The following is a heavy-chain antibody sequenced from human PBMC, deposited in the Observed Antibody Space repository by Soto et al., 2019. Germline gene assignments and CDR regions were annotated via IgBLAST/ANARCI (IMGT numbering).Heavy chain of an antibody. CDR3: AAFAKYYYDSSGYQFEY. CDR2: IIPIFGTA. J-gene: IGHJ4*02. V-gene: IGHV1-69*06. Sequence: SLKVSFKASGGTFSIYPSSWFLHSPVQGLEWMGGIIPIFGTANYAQKFQGRVTITADKSTSTAYMEMSSLRSEDTAVYYCAAFAKYYYDSSGYQFEYWGQGTMVTVSS. CDR1: GGTFSIYP. D-gene: IGHD3-22*01.